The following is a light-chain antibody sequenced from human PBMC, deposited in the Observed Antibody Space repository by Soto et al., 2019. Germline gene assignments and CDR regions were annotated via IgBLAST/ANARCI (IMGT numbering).Light chain of an antibody. J-gene: IGLJ3*02. CDR3: ASWEDSLNGWV. CDR2: GDD. CDR1: SSNVGSNT. V-gene: IGLV1-44*01. Sequence: QSVLTQPPSASGTPGQRVTISCSGSSSNVGSNTVSWYQQLPGTAPKVLIYGDDQRPSGVPDRFSGSRSGSSASLAISGLQSGDEADYYCASWEDSLNGWVIGGGTKLTVL.